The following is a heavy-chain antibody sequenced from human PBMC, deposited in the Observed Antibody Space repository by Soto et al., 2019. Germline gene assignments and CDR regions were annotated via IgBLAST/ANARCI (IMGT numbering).Heavy chain of an antibody. CDR2: ISYDGSNK. J-gene: IGHJ6*02. CDR3: ARDLGYCISTSCHHYYYGMDV. V-gene: IGHV3-30-3*01. CDR1: GFTFSSYA. Sequence: QVQLVESGGGVVQPGRSLRLSCAASGFTFSSYAMHWVRQAPGKGLEWVAVISYDGSNKYYADSVKGRFTISRDNSKNTLYLQMNSLRADDTAVYYCARDLGYCISTSCHHYYYGMDVWGQGTTVTVSS. D-gene: IGHD2-2*01.